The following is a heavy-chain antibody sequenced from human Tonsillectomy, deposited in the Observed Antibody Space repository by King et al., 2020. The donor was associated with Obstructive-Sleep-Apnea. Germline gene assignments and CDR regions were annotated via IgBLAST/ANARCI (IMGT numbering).Heavy chain of an antibody. CDR2: ISYDGSNK. J-gene: IGHJ6*02. CDR3: AKVSSSWLRYYYYGMDV. Sequence: QAQLVQSGGGVVQPGRSLRLSCAASGFTFSSYGMHWVRQAPGKGLEWVAVISYDGSNKYYADSVKGRFTISRDNSKNTLYLQMNSLRAEDTAVYYCAKVSSSWLRYYYYGMDVWGQGTTVTVSS. V-gene: IGHV3-30*18. CDR1: GFTFSSYG. D-gene: IGHD6-13*01.